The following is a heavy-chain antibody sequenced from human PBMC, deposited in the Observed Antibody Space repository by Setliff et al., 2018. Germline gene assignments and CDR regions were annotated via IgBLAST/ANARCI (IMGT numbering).Heavy chain of an antibody. CDR3: ARDDDTTSRLFRFEH. CDR2: FWANGNNK. V-gene: IGHV3-33*01. CDR1: GFTFSYYG. J-gene: IGHJ5*02. Sequence: GGSLRLSCAASGFTFSYYGIHWVRQAPGKGLEWVAVFWANGNNKYYADSVKGRFTISRDNSQNTVYLQMDSLRAEDTAVYYCARDDDTTSRLFRFEHWGQGTPVTVSS. D-gene: IGHD1-26*01.